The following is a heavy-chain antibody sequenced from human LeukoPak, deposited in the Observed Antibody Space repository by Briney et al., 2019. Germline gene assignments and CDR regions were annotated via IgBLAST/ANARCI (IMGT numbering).Heavy chain of an antibody. D-gene: IGHD2-2*01. Sequence: PSQTLSLTCTVSGGSISSGGYSWSWIRQHPGKGLEWIGYIYYSGSTYYNPSLKSRVTISVDTSKNQFSLKLSPVTAADTAVYYCARGYCSSTSCYEKGNFDYWGQGTLVTVSS. CDR2: IYYSGST. J-gene: IGHJ4*02. CDR3: ARGYCSSTSCYEKGNFDY. CDR1: GGSISSGGYS. V-gene: IGHV4-31*03.